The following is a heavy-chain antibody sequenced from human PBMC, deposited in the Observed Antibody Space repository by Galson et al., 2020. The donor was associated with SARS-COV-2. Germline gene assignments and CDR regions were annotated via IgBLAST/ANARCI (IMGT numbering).Heavy chain of an antibody. CDR3: ATQAGDDYFDY. V-gene: IGHV3-21*01. Sequence: NWVRQAPGKGLEWVSSISSSSSYIYYADSVKGRFTISRDNAKNSLYLQMNSLRAEDTAVYYCATQAGDDYFDYLGQGTLVTVSS. CDR2: ISSSSSYI. D-gene: IGHD3-16*01. J-gene: IGHJ4*02.